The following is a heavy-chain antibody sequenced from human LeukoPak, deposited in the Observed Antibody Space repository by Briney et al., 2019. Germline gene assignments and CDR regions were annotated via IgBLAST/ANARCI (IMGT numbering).Heavy chain of an antibody. CDR3: ARDRRLGYCSSTSCYRGNWFDP. CDR2: IYYSGST. Sequence: SETLSLTCTVSGGSISSGGYYWSWIRQHPGKGLEWIGYIYYSGSTYYNPSLKSRVTISVDTSKNQFSPKLSSVTAADTAVYYCARDRRLGYCSSTSCYRGNWFDPWGQGTLVTVSS. CDR1: GGSISSGGYY. J-gene: IGHJ5*02. D-gene: IGHD2-2*02. V-gene: IGHV4-31*03.